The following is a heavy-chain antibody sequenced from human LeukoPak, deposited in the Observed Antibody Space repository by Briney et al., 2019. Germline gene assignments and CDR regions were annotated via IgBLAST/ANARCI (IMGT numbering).Heavy chain of an antibody. D-gene: IGHD2-2*01. CDR1: GFTFSSYS. CDR2: ISSSSYI. V-gene: IGHV3-21*01. J-gene: IGHJ4*02. CDR3: ARSCSSTSCSDY. Sequence: GGSLRLSCAASGFTFSSYSMTWVRQAPGKGLEWVSSISSSSYIYYADSVKGRFTISRDNAKNSLYLQMNSLRAEDTAVYYCARSCSSTSCSDYWGQGTLVTVSS.